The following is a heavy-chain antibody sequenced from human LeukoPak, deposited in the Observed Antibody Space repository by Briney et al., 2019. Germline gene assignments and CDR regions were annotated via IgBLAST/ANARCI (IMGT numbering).Heavy chain of an antibody. D-gene: IGHD2-15*01. Sequence: AAVTVSCKPSGCTFTGYYIHWVRQAPGQGVEWMGWINPNNCGTNFAQKFQGTVTITRGTSISSAFMELGRLRSDDTAVYYCARYCSGGSCYSALDYWGQGTLVTVSS. J-gene: IGHJ4*02. CDR2: INPNNCGT. CDR1: GCTFTGYY. V-gene: IGHV1-2*02. CDR3: ARYCSGGSCYSALDY.